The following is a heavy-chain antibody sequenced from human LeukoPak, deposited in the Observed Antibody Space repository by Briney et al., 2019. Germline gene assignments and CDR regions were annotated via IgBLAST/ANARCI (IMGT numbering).Heavy chain of an antibody. CDR3: AREVRGRYYDSSGYYQTSYNWFDP. D-gene: IGHD3-22*01. Sequence: PSETLSLTCTVSGGSISSYYWSWIRQPAGKGLEWIGRIYTSGSTNYSPSLKSRVTMSVDTSKNQFSLKLSSVTAADTAVYYCAREVRGRYYDSSGYYQTSYNWFDPWGQGTLVTVSS. J-gene: IGHJ5*02. CDR2: IYTSGST. V-gene: IGHV4-4*07. CDR1: GGSISSYY.